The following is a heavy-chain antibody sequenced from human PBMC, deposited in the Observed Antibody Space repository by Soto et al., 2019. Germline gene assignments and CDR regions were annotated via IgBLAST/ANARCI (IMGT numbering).Heavy chain of an antibody. J-gene: IGHJ6*02. Sequence: TLSLTCTVSGGSISSGGYYWSWIRQHPGKGLEWIGYIYYSGSTYYNPSLKSRVTISVDTSKNQFSLKLSSVTAADTAVYYCARGQWYSRGWYYGMDVWGQGTTVTVSS. V-gene: IGHV4-31*03. CDR2: IYYSGST. D-gene: IGHD6-19*01. CDR3: ARGQWYSRGWYYGMDV. CDR1: GGSISSGGYY.